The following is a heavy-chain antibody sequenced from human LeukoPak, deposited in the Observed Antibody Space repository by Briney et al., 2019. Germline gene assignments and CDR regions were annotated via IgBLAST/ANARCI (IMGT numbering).Heavy chain of an antibody. CDR2: TNAGNGNT. J-gene: IGHJ4*02. Sequence: ASVKVSCKASGYTFTSYAMHWVRQAPGQRLEWMGWTNAGNGNTKYSQKFQGRVTITRDTSASTAYMELSSLRSEDTAVYYCARAVRGVTQDLAYWGQGTLVTVSS. D-gene: IGHD3-10*01. CDR3: ARAVRGVTQDLAY. CDR1: GYTFTSYA. V-gene: IGHV1-3*01.